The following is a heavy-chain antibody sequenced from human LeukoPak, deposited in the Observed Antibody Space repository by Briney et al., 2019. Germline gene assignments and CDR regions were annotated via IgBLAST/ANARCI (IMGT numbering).Heavy chain of an antibody. J-gene: IGHJ4*02. Sequence: GGSLRLSCAASGFTFSSYWMSWVRQAPGKGLEWVASIKQDGSEKYYVDSVKGRFTISRDNAKNSLYLQMNSLRAEDTAVYYCASIPTTGKPGIAAAGTGGYWGQGTLVTVSS. CDR1: GFTFSSYW. V-gene: IGHV3-7*01. D-gene: IGHD6-13*01. CDR3: ASIPTTGKPGIAAAGTGGY. CDR2: IKQDGSEK.